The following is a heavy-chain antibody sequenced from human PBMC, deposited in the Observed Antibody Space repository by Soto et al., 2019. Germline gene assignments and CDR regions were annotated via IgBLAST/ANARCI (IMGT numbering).Heavy chain of an antibody. CDR1: GFTFSSYG. CDR2: IWYDGSNK. CDR3: ATAMYDLLYPFDY. D-gene: IGHD3-3*01. J-gene: IGHJ4*02. Sequence: GGSLRLSCAASGFTFSSYGMHWVRQAPGKGLEWVAVIWYDGSNKYYADSVKGRFTISRDNSKNTLYLQMNSLRAEDTAVYYCATAMYDLLYPFDYWGQGTLVTVSS. V-gene: IGHV3-33*01.